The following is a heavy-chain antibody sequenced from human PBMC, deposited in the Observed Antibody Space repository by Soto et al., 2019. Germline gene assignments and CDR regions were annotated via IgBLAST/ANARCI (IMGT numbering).Heavy chain of an antibody. D-gene: IGHD3-10*01. CDR3: AHSPAPRVYFQH. CDR1: GFSLNTGGVT. J-gene: IGHJ1*01. CDR2: IYWDDGK. V-gene: IGHV2-5*02. Sequence: SGPTLVNPTQSLTLTCVFSGFSLNTGGVTXGWIRQPPGKALEWDALIYWDDGKRYSPSLKSRLTITKETSRNQVVLTMTNVDPEDTATYFCAHSPAPRVYFQHWGEGTLVTVSS.